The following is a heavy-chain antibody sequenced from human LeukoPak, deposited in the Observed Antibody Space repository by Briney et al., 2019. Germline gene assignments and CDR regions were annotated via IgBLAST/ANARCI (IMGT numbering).Heavy chain of an antibody. J-gene: IGHJ3*02. Sequence: SQTLSLTCVISGDSVSNNRAAWNWIRQSPSRGLEWLGRTYYRSKWYNDYALSVKSRITINPDTSKSQFSLQLNSVTPEDTAVYYCARAGGTYYGIAFDIWGQGTMVTVSS. V-gene: IGHV6-1*01. CDR3: ARAGGTYYGIAFDI. CDR1: GDSVSNNRAA. CDR2: TYYRSKWYN. D-gene: IGHD1-26*01.